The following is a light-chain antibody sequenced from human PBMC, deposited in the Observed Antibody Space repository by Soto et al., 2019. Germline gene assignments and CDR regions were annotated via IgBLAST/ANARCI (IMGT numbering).Light chain of an antibody. CDR1: SSDVGGYNY. CDR3: CPYAGRSWV. CDR2: DVS. J-gene: IGLJ3*02. V-gene: IGLV2-11*01. Sequence: QSALTQPRSVSGSPGQSVTISCTGTSSDVGGYNYVSWYQQHPGKAPKLMIYDVSKGPSGVPDRFSGSKSGNTASLTISGPQAGDGADYYCCPYAGRSWVFGGGTKLTVL.